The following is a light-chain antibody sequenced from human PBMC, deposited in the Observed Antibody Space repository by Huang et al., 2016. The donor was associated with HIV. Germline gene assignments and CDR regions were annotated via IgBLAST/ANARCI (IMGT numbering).Light chain of an antibody. Sequence: DIVMVQSPVSLSVTPGEAASITCRSSQSLLHSNGHNYLDWYRQKPGQSPQLLIYWASTRAAGVPDRFSGSGSGTDFTLKINRGEADDVGVYYCMQGLQSWTFGQGTKVEI. CDR3: MQGLQSWT. CDR2: WAS. J-gene: IGKJ1*01. CDR1: QSLLHSNGHNY. V-gene: IGKV2-28*01.